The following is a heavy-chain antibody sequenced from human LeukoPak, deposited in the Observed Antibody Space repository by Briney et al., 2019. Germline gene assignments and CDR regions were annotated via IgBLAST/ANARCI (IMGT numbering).Heavy chain of an antibody. CDR3: ARGPKWTGSYYYFDY. CDR2: MNPNSGNT. V-gene: IGHV1-8*01. D-gene: IGHD1-26*01. J-gene: IGHJ4*02. CDR1: GYTFPSYD. Sequence: ASVKVSCKTSGYTFPSYDIDWVRQATGQGLEWMGWMNPNSGNTGYAQKFQGRVTITRNTSITTAYMELSSLRSEDTAVYYCARGPKWTGSYYYFDYWGQGTLVTVSS.